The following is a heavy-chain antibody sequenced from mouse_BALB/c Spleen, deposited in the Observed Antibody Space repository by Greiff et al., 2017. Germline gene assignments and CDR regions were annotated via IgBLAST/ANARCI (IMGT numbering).Heavy chain of an antibody. CDR2: IWAGGST. J-gene: IGHJ3*01. V-gene: IGHV2-9*02. CDR1: GFSLTSYG. Sequence: VQLQQSGPGLVAPSQSLSITCTVSGFSLTSYGVHWVRQPPGKGLEWLGVIWAGGSTNYNSALMSRLSISKDNSKSQVFLKMNSLQTDDTAMYYCARDRGGYDRAWFAYWGQGTLVTVSA. CDR3: ARDRGGYDRAWFAY. D-gene: IGHD2-2*01.